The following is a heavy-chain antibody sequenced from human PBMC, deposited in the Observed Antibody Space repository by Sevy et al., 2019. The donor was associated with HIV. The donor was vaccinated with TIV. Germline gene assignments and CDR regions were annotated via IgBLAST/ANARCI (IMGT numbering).Heavy chain of an antibody. Sequence: GGSLRLSCAATGFTFWSFGVNWVRQAPGKGLEWLGYISGDRGKIFYADSLKGRFSIFRDNARNSLYLQMRSLRVEDTAVYYCARRGCNGGNRYSDYYYGVDVWGQGTTVTVSS. J-gene: IGHJ6*01. CDR2: ISGDRGKI. CDR1: GFTFWSFG. CDR3: ARRGCNGGNRYSDYYYGVDV. D-gene: IGHD2-15*01. V-gene: IGHV3-48*04.